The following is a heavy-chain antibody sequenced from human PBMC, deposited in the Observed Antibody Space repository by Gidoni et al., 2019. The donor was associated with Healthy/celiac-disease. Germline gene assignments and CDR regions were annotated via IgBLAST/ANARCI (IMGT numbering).Heavy chain of an antibody. V-gene: IGHV5-51*01. CDR2: IYPGDSDT. D-gene: IGHD6-19*01. Sequence: SLKFSCPGSGYSFTSYWIGWVRQMPGKGLEWMGIIYPGDSDTRYSPSFQGQVTISADKSISTAYLQWSSLKASDTAMYYCARQWLVPYFDYWGQGTLVTVSS. CDR3: ARQWLVPYFDY. CDR1: GYSFTSYW. J-gene: IGHJ4*02.